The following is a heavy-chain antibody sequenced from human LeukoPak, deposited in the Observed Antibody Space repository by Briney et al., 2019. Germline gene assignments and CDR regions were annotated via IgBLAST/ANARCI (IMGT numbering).Heavy chain of an antibody. J-gene: IGHJ4*02. Sequence: GGSLRLSCAASGFTFDDSAMHWVRQAPGKGLEWVSGISWNSGSIGYADSVKGRFTISRDNAKNSLYLQMNSLRAEDTAVYYCARSRRLGELSFFDYWGQGTLVTVSS. V-gene: IGHV3-9*01. CDR1: GFTFDDSA. CDR2: ISWNSGSI. D-gene: IGHD3-16*02. CDR3: ARSRRLGELSFFDY.